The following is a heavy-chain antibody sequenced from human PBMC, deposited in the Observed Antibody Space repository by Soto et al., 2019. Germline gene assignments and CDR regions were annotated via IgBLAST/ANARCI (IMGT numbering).Heavy chain of an antibody. J-gene: IGHJ4*02. D-gene: IGHD4-17*01. CDR3: AGYGDYYDGYDY. CDR2: IYHSGST. CDR1: GGSISSSNW. V-gene: IGHV4-4*02. Sequence: SETLSLTCAVSGGSISSSNWWSWVRQPPGKGLEWIGEIYHSGSTNYNPSLKSRVTISVDKSKNQFSLKLSSVTAADTAVYYCAGYGDYYDGYDYWGQGTLVTVSS.